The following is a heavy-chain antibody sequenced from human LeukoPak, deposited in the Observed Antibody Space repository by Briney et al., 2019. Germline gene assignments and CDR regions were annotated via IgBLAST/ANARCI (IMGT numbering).Heavy chain of an antibody. D-gene: IGHD2-15*01. CDR1: GYTFTGYY. CDR3: ARGDTVVLIGPTEYYFDY. CDR2: INPNTDDT. J-gene: IGHJ4*02. Sequence: ASVKVSCKASGYTFTGYYMHWVRQAPGQGLEWMGWINPNTDDTKYAQKFQDKATMTRDPSISTVYMDLNSLTSDDTAVYYCARGDTVVLIGPTEYYFDYWGQGTLVTVSS. V-gene: IGHV1-2*02.